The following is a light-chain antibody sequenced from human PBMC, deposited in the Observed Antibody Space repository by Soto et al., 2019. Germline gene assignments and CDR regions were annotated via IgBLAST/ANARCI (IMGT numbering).Light chain of an antibody. CDR1: SSDIGSSY. J-gene: IGLJ3*02. Sequence: QSVLTQPPSASGTPGQRVPISCSGSSSDIGSSYVYWYRQLPGTAPKLLIYANNQRPSGVPDRFSGSKSGTSASLAISGLRSEDEADYYCATSDDSLSGWVFGGGTKLTVL. V-gene: IGLV1-47*02. CDR3: ATSDDSLSGWV. CDR2: ANN.